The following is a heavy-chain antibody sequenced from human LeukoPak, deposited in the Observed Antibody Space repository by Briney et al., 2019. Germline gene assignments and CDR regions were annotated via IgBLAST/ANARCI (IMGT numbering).Heavy chain of an antibody. D-gene: IGHD1-26*01. V-gene: IGHV1-69*05. CDR1: GGTFSSYA. CDR2: IIPIFGTA. Sequence: ASVKVSCKASGGTFSSYAISWARQAPGQGLEWMGGIIPIFGTANYAQKFQGRVTITTDESTSTAYMELSSLRSEDTAVYYCASGIVGATGAFDIWGQGTMVTVSS. CDR3: ASGIVGATGAFDI. J-gene: IGHJ3*02.